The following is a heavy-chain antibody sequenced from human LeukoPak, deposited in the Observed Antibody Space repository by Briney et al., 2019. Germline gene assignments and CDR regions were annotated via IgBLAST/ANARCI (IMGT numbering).Heavy chain of an antibody. CDR3: ARLCSSTSCPTRAFDI. J-gene: IGHJ3*02. CDR2: IYTSGST. CDR1: GGSISSYY. Sequence: SETLSLTCTVSGGSISSYYWSWIRQPAGKGLEWIGRIYTSGSTNYNPSLKSRVTMSVDTSKNQFSLKLSSVTAADTAVYYCARLCSSTSCPTRAFDIWCQRTMVTVSS. V-gene: IGHV4-4*07. D-gene: IGHD2-2*01.